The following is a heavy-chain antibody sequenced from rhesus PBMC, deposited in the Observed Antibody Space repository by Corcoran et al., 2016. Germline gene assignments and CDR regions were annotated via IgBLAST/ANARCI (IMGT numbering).Heavy chain of an antibody. CDR3: ARARPYSSSHFDY. CDR1: GGSISSNY. CDR2: IYGSGVSP. J-gene: IGHJ4*01. D-gene: IGHD6-43*01. V-gene: IGHV4-147*01. Sequence: QVQLQESGPGLVKPSETLSLTCAVSGGSISSNYWSWIRQPPGKGLEWIGRIYGSGVSPGYNPSLTSRVPISTDTSKNQFSLKLSAVTAADTAVYYCARARPYSSSHFDYWGQGVLVTVSS.